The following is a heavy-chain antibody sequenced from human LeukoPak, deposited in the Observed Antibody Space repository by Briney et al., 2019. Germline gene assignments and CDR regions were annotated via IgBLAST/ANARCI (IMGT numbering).Heavy chain of an antibody. CDR3: ARHDDWATGRYSFDY. D-gene: IGHD1-26*01. CDR1: GGSISSYY. Sequence: SETLSLTCTVSGGSISSYYWSWIRQSPGKGLEWMAYVFYSGTNKYNPSLKSRVTLSVDTSKDQFSLKLNSVTAADTAIYYCARHDDWATGRYSFDYWGQGTLVTVSS. V-gene: IGHV4-59*08. CDR2: VFYSGTN. J-gene: IGHJ4*02.